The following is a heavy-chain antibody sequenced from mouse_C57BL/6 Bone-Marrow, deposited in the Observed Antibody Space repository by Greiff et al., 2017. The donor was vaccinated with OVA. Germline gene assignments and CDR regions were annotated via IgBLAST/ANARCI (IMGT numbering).Heavy chain of an antibody. CDR2: INPNNGGT. V-gene: IGHV1-26*01. Sequence: EVQLQQSGPELVKPGASVKISCKASGYTFTDYYMNWVKQSHGKSLEWIGDINPNNGGTSYNQKFKGKATLTVDKSSSTAYMELRSLTSEDSAAYYCARDYYGSSLRYFDYWGQGTTLTVSS. CDR1: GYTFTDYY. D-gene: IGHD1-1*01. J-gene: IGHJ2*01. CDR3: ARDYYGSSLRYFDY.